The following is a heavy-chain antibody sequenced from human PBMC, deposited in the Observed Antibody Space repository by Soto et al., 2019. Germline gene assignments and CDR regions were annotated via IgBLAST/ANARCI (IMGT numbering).Heavy chain of an antibody. Sequence: PGGSLRLSCAASGFTVSSNYMSWVRQAPGKGLEWVSVIYSGGSTYYADSVKGRFTISRDNSKNTLYLQMNSLRAEDTAVYYCARVKGGKYHNNLYLVDSWGQGSLVTVSS. V-gene: IGHV3-66*01. CDR3: ARVKGGKYHNNLYLVDS. CDR1: GFTVSSNY. CDR2: IYSGGST. D-gene: IGHD1-26*01. J-gene: IGHJ4*02.